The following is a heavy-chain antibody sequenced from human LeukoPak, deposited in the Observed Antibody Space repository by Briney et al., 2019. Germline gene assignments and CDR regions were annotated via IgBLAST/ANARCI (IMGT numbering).Heavy chain of an antibody. D-gene: IGHD6-13*01. J-gene: IGHJ4*02. V-gene: IGHV2-5*02. CDR2: IYWDDDK. CDR1: GFSLRTSGVG. CDR3: AHSGSSSWYGVL. Sequence: SGPTLMQPAPTLTLTFTFSGFSLRTSGVGVGWIRQPPGKALGWLSLIYWDDDKRYSPSLKSRLTITKDISKNQVVLTMTNMDPVDTATYYCAHSGSSSWYGVLWGQGTLVTVSS.